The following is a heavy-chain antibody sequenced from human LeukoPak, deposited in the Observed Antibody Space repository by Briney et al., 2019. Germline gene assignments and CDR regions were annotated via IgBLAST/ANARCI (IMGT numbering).Heavy chain of an antibody. D-gene: IGHD1-26*01. CDR2: INPNSGGT. CDR3: ARETGSGAYYFDY. V-gene: IGHV1-2*02. CDR1: GYTFTGCY. Sequence: ASVKVSCKASGYTFTGCYMHWVRQAPGQGLEWMGWINPNSGGTNYAQKFQGRVTMTRDTSISTAYMELSRLRSDDTAVYYCARETGSGAYYFDYWGQGTLVTVSS. J-gene: IGHJ4*02.